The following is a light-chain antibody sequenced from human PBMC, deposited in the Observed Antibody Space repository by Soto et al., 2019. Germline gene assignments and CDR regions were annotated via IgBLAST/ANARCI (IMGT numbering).Light chain of an antibody. CDR1: QSISSY. CDR2: AAS. J-gene: IGKJ1*01. CDR3: QQSYSTPWT. V-gene: IGKV1-39*01. Sequence: DIQMTQSPSSLSASVGDRVTITCRASQSISSYLNWYQQKPGKAPKLLIYAASSLQSGVPSRFSCSGSRTDFTLTISSLQPEDFATYYWQQSYSTPWTFGQGTKVEIK.